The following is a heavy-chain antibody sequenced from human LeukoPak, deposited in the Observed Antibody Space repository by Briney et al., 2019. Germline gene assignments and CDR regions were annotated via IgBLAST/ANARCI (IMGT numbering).Heavy chain of an antibody. J-gene: IGHJ4*02. Sequence: PSETLSLTCAVYGGSFSGYYWSWIRQPPGKGLEWIGEINHSGSTNYNPSLKSRVTISVDTSKNQFSLKLSSVTAADTAVYYCARGRRGRYCSSTSCYPNFDYWGQGTLVTVSS. CDR1: GGSFSGYY. CDR2: INHSGST. V-gene: IGHV4-34*01. CDR3: ARGRRGRYCSSTSCYPNFDY. D-gene: IGHD2-2*01.